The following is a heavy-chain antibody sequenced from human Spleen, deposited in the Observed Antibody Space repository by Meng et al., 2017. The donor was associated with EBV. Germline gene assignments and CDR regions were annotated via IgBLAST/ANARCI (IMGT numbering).Heavy chain of an antibody. CDR3: AISSSSWYFVFGA. D-gene: IGHD6-13*01. Sequence: QVQLVQSGPEEKKPGASVKVACKTSGYTFTNNGITWVRQAPGQGLEWMAWISGYNGNTHYAQKFQGGVTVTIDTSTSTAYMELRNLRNDDTAVYYCAISSSSWYFVFGAWGQGTLVTVSS. J-gene: IGHJ5*02. V-gene: IGHV1-18*01. CDR2: ISGYNGNT. CDR1: GYTFTNNG.